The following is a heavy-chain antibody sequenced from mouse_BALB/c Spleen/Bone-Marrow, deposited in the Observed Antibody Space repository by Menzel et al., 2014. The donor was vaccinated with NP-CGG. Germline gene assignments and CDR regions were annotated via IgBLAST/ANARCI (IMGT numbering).Heavy chain of an antibody. V-gene: IGHV1-67*01. CDR3: ARGIYYDSTWFAY. CDR1: GYTFTDYA. D-gene: IGHD2-4*01. CDR2: ISTYSGNT. Sequence: VQLVESGPELVRPGVSVKISCKGSGYTFTDYAMHWVKQSHAKSLEWIGVISTYSGNTNYNQKFKGKATTTVDKSSSTAYMELARLTSEDSAIYYCARGIYYDSTWFAYWGQGTLVTVSA. J-gene: IGHJ3*01.